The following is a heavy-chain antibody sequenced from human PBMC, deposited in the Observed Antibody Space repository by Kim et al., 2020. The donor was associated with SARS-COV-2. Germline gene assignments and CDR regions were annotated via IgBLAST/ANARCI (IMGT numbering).Heavy chain of an antibody. CDR2: NRGGGGRT. V-gene: IGHV3-23*01. CDR3: AKAQPLSSDWCVFED. J-gene: IGHJ4*02. Sequence: GGSLRLSCGASGFTVNNFAMSWVRQAPGKGLEWVSTNRGGGGRTFYADSVKGRFTISRDNSKNTVFLQMNSVRAEDTAVYYCAKAQPLSSDWCVFEDWGQGTLVTVSS. CDR1: GFTVNNFA. D-gene: IGHD6-19*01.